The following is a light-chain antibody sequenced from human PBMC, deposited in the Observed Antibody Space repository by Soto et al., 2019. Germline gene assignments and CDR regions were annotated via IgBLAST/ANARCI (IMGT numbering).Light chain of an antibody. CDR1: QGISSY. V-gene: IGKV1-8*01. CDR3: QQDYSYPRGT. Sequence: AIRMTQSPSSFSASTGDRVTITCRASQGISSYLAWYQQKPGKAPKLLIYAASTLQSGVPSRFSGSGSGTDFTLTISRLQAEDFETYDCQQDYSYPRGTFGTGTKVDIK. J-gene: IGKJ3*01. CDR2: AAS.